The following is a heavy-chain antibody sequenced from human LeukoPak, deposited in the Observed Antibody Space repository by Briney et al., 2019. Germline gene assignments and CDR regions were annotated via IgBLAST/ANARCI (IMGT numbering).Heavy chain of an antibody. D-gene: IGHD6-13*01. J-gene: IGHJ6*02. CDR2: IGAYNGNT. V-gene: IGHV1-18*01. Sequence: ASVKVSCKASGYTFTSYGISWVRQAPGQGLEWMGWIGAYNGNTNYAQKLQGRVTMTTDTSTSTAYMELRSLRSDDTAVYYCAREYSSSWYGTSYGMDVWGQGTTVTVSS. CDR3: AREYSSSWYGTSYGMDV. CDR1: GYTFTSYG.